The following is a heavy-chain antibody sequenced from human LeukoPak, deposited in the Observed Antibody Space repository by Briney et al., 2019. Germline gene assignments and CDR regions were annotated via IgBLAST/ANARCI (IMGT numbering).Heavy chain of an antibody. Sequence: GGSLRLSCTASGFTFSGAWMTWVRQAPGKGLEWVANIREDGTEKNYVDSVKGRFTISRDNSKNTLYLQMNSLRAEDTAVYYCAKSGYDSSGLYDYWGQGTLVTVSS. D-gene: IGHD3-22*01. CDR1: GFTFSGAW. CDR2: IREDGTEK. CDR3: AKSGYDSSGLYDY. J-gene: IGHJ4*02. V-gene: IGHV3-7*03.